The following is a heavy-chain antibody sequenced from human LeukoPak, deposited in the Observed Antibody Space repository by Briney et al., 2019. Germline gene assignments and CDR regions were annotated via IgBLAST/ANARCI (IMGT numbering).Heavy chain of an antibody. V-gene: IGHV3-23*01. D-gene: IGHD3-22*01. CDR1: GFTFSSYA. J-gene: IGHJ5*02. CDR2: IRGSGGSA. Sequence: HPGGSLRLSCAASGFTFSSYAMSWVRQAPGKGLEWVSGIRGSGGSADYADSVRGRFTISRDNFKNTLYLQMNSLRAEDTAVYYCAKDPHYDSSGYSFDPWGQGTLVTVSS. CDR3: AKDPHYDSSGYSFDP.